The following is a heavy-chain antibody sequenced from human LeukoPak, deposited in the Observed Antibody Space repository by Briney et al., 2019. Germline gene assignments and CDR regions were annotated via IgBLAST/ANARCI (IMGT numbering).Heavy chain of an antibody. Sequence: SQTLSLTCTVSGGSISSGDYYWSWIRQPPGKGLEWIGYIYYSGSTYYNPSLKSRVTISVDTSKNQFSPKLSSVTAADTAVYYCARGASRDFWSGYDANWFDPWGQGTLVTVSS. CDR2: IYYSGST. J-gene: IGHJ5*02. D-gene: IGHD3-3*01. CDR3: ARGASRDFWSGYDANWFDP. CDR1: GGSISSGDYY. V-gene: IGHV4-30-4*08.